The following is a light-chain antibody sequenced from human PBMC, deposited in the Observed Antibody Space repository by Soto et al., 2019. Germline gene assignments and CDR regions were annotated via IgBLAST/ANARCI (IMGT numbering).Light chain of an antibody. Sequence: EIVLTQSPATLSLSPGERATLSCRASQSVSSYLAWYQQKPGQAPRLLIYDASNRATGIPARFSGSGSGTDFTLTISSLEPGDFAVYYRQQRSNWPLFGGGTKVESK. J-gene: IGKJ4*01. CDR1: QSVSSY. CDR3: QQRSNWPL. V-gene: IGKV3-11*01. CDR2: DAS.